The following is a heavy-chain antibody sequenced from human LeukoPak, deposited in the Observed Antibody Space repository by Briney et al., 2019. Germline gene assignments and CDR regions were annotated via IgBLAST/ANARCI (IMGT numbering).Heavy chain of an antibody. D-gene: IGHD1-26*01. J-gene: IGHJ6*03. V-gene: IGHV4-34*01. CDR2: INHSGST. CDR1: GGSFSGYY. Sequence: SETLSLTCAVYGGSFSGYYWSWIRQPPGKGLEWIGEINHSGSTNYNPSLKSRVTISVDTSKNQFSLKLSSVTAADTAVYYCARDRYSGSYHYYYYYYMDVWGKGTTVTVSS. CDR3: ARDRYSGSYHYYYYYYMDV.